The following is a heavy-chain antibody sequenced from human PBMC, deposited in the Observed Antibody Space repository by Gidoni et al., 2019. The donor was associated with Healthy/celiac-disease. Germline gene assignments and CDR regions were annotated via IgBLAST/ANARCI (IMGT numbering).Heavy chain of an antibody. CDR1: GFTFSNAW. V-gene: IGHV3-15*07. CDR3: TTLEYYGDGWDYYYGMDV. J-gene: IGHJ6*02. CDR2: IKSKTDGGTT. Sequence: EVQLVESGGGLVKPGGSLRLSCAASGFTFSNAWMNWVRQAPGKGLEWVGRIKSKTDGGTTDYAAPVKGRFTISRDDSKNTLYLQMNSLKTEDTAVYYCTTLEYYGDGWDYYYGMDVWGQGTTVTVSS. D-gene: IGHD4-17*01.